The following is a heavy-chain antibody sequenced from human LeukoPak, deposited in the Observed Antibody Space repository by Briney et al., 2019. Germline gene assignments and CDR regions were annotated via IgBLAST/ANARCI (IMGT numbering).Heavy chain of an antibody. D-gene: IGHD3-10*01. CDR3: ARGGTYGSGSDQHTTLDY. Sequence: PSETLSLTCTLSVGSISPYYWSWIRQPAGKELEWIGHVHASGSPNYNPSLKSRVIISVDKSKNQFSLNLNSVTAADTAVYYCARGGTYGSGSDQHTTLDYWDQGTRVTVPS. J-gene: IGHJ4*02. CDR1: VGSISPYY. CDR2: VHASGSP. V-gene: IGHV4-4*07.